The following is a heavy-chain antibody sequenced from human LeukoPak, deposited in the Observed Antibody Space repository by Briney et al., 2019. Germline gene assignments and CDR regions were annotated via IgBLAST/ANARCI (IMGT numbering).Heavy chain of an antibody. J-gene: IGHJ4*02. CDR3: ASLDYGDYSSIAY. CDR2: IYSGGST. D-gene: IGHD4-17*01. V-gene: IGHV3-53*01. CDR1: GFTVSSNY. Sequence: GGSLRLSCAASGFTVSSNYMSWVRQAPGKGLEWVSVIYSGGSTYYADSVKGRFTISRDNSKNTLYLQMNSLRAEDTAVYYCASLDYGDYSSIAYWGQGTLVTVSS.